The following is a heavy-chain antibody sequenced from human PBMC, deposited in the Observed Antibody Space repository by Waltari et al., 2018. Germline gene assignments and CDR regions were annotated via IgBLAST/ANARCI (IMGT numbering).Heavy chain of an antibody. CDR3: ARQWIVATIPRYMDV. V-gene: IGHV1-69*10. J-gene: IGHJ6*03. CDR2: IIPILGIA. D-gene: IGHD5-12*01. Sequence: QVQLVQSGAEVKKPGSSVKVSCKASGGTFSSYAICWVRQAPGQGLEWMGGIIPILGIANYAQKFQGRVTITADKSTSTAYMELSSLRSEDTAVYYCARQWIVATIPRYMDVWGKGTTVTVSS. CDR1: GGTFSSYA.